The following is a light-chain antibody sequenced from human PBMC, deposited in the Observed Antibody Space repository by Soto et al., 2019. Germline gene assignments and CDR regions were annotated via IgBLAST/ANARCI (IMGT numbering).Light chain of an antibody. CDR3: KQYDNLPLLT. Sequence: DIQMTQSPSSLSASVGDRVTITCQASQDISNYLNWYQQKPGKAPKLLIYDASNLETGVPSRFSGSGSGTDFTSTMSRLQLEEIATYYCKQYDNLPLLTFGPGTKVDIK. J-gene: IGKJ3*01. CDR1: QDISNY. CDR2: DAS. V-gene: IGKV1-33*01.